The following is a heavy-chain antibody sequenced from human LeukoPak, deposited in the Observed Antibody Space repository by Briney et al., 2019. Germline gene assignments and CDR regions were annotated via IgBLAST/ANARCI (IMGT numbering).Heavy chain of an antibody. V-gene: IGHV4-59*12. CDR1: GGSISTYY. J-gene: IGHJ5*02. D-gene: IGHD6-13*01. Sequence: SGTLSLTCTVSGGSISTYYWTWIRQPPGKGLEWIGYIYHSGSTKYNSSLKSRVTMSVDTSKNHFSLKLSSMTAADTAVYYCARVVAAAGNNWFDPWGQGTLVTVSS. CDR2: IYHSGST. CDR3: ARVVAAAGNNWFDP.